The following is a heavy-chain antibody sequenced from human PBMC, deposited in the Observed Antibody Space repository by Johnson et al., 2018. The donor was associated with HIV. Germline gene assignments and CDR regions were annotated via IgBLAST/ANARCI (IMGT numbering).Heavy chain of an antibody. J-gene: IGHJ3*02. CDR3: AKDINLHPGAFDI. CDR2: ISWDGGST. V-gene: IGHV3-43D*03. Sequence: EVQLVESGGGLVQPGGSLRLSCAASGFTFSTYDMHWVRQAPGKGLEWVSLISWDGGSTYYADSVKGRFTISRDNSKNSLYLQMNSLRAEDTALYYCAKDINLHPGAFDIWGQGTMVTVSS. D-gene: IGHD3-10*01. CDR1: GFTFSTYD.